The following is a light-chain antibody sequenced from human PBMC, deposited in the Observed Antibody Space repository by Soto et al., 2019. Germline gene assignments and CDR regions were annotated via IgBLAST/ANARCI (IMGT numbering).Light chain of an antibody. Sequence: DIQMTQSPSSVSASVGDRVTITCRASHDIRSNLGWYQQKSGTAPQRLIYTASGLPSGVPSRFSGAGSGTEFTLTISGLQPEDFATYFCLQHNHYPLTFGGGTKVEIK. CDR2: TAS. CDR1: HDIRSN. J-gene: IGKJ4*01. CDR3: LQHNHYPLT. V-gene: IGKV1-17*01.